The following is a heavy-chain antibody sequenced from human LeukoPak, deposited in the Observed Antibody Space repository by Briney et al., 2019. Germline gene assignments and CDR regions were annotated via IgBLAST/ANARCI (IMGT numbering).Heavy chain of an antibody. CDR2: ISSSGSTI. D-gene: IGHD6-19*01. CDR3: ARGSSGWNRPPDY. Sequence: PGGSLRLSCAASGFTFSDYYMSWIRQAPGKGLEWVSYISSSGSTIYYADSVKGRFTISRDNAKNPLYLQMNSVRAEDTAVYYCARGSSGWNRPPDYWGQGTLVTVSS. V-gene: IGHV3-11*01. CDR1: GFTFSDYY. J-gene: IGHJ4*02.